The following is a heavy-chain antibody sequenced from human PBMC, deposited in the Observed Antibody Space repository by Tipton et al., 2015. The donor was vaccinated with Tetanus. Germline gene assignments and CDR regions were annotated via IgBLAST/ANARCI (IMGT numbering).Heavy chain of an antibody. Sequence: SGFTFSSYGMHWVRQAPGKGLEWVAVIWYGGSNKYYADSVKGRFTISRDNSKNTLYLQMNSLRAEDTAVYYCARHYDSSGFDYWGQGTLVTVSS. D-gene: IGHD3-22*01. V-gene: IGHV3-33*01. CDR3: ARHYDSSGFDY. J-gene: IGHJ4*02. CDR2: IWYGGSNK. CDR1: GFTFSSYG.